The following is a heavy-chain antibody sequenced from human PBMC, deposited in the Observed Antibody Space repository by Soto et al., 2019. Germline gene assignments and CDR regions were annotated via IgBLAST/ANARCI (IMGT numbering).Heavy chain of an antibody. V-gene: IGHV4-39*01. J-gene: IGHJ4*02. CDR1: GGSIDSNHYY. CDR3: ASPPIMPIGFYDLGPYFDY. CDR2: ISYLGTT. D-gene: IGHD3-22*01. Sequence: PSETLSLTCIVSGGSIDSNHYYWGWVRQPPGKGLEWIASISYLGTTYYSPSLKSRVIKSIDTSKNQFSLRLNSVTAADTAVYYCASPPIMPIGFYDLGPYFDYWGQGTLVTVSS.